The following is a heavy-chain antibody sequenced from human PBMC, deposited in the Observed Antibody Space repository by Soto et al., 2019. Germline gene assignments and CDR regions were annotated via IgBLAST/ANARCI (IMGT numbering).Heavy chain of an antibody. CDR1: GGSISSGGYY. D-gene: IGHD1-26*01. Sequence: SETLSLTCTVSGGSISSGGYYWSWIRQHPGKGLEWIGYIYYSGSTYYNPSLKSRVTISVDTSKNQFSLKLSSVTAADTAVYYCARDGADDPDAFDIWGQGTMVT. CDR2: IYYSGST. CDR3: ARDGADDPDAFDI. J-gene: IGHJ3*02. V-gene: IGHV4-31*03.